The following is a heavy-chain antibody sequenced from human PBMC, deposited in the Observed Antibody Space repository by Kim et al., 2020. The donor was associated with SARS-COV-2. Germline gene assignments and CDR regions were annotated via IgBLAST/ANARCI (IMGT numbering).Heavy chain of an antibody. CDR2: IIPILGIA. V-gene: IGHV1-69*04. D-gene: IGHD1-26*01. CDR3: ARGGGSYFHYYGMDV. Sequence: SVKVSCKASGGTFSSYAISWVRQAPGQGLEWMGRIIPILGIANYAQKFQGRVTITADKSTSTAYMELSSLRSEDTAVYYCARGGGSYFHYYGMDVWGQGTTVTVSS. CDR1: GGTFSSYA. J-gene: IGHJ6*02.